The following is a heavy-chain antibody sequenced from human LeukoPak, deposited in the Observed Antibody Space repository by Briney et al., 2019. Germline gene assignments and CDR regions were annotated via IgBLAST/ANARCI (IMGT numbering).Heavy chain of an antibody. J-gene: IGHJ4*02. Sequence: GGSLRLSCAASGFTFSDYYMSWIRQAPGKGLEWVSYITSRGSTIYYADSVKGRFTISRDNAKNSLYLQMNSLRAEDTAVYYCARWGPTYDILTGYPYWGQGTLVTVSS. CDR2: ITSRGSTI. D-gene: IGHD3-9*01. V-gene: IGHV3-11*01. CDR3: ARWGPTYDILTGYPY. CDR1: GFTFSDYY.